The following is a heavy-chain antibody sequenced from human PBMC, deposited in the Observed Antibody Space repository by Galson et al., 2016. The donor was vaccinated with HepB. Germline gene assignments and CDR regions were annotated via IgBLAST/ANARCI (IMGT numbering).Heavy chain of an antibody. CDR2: IKHDGSDK. D-gene: IGHD3-3*01. CDR3: ACSFSDFWSGYQDY. Sequence: SLRLSCAASGFSFSSYWMTWVRQAPGKGLEWVANIKHDGSDKKYVDSVKGRFTISRDNTKKSLFLQMHSLRVEDTGVYYCACSFSDFWSGYQDYWGQGTLVTVSS. CDR1: GFSFSSYW. J-gene: IGHJ4*02. V-gene: IGHV3-7*01.